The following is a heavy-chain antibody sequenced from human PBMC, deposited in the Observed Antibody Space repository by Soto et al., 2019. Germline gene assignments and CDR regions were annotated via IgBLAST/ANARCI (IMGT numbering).Heavy chain of an antibody. CDR2: TYYRSKWYN. V-gene: IGHV6-1*01. J-gene: IGHJ4*02. Sequence: SQTLSLTFAISGDSVSSNSSAWNWISQSPSRGLEWLGRTYYRSKWYNDYAVSVKSRITINPDTSKNQFSLQLNSVTPEDTAVYYCARGLPPYYYDSSGYYYRGHYFDYWGQGTLVTVSS. CDR1: GDSVSSNSSA. D-gene: IGHD3-22*01. CDR3: ARGLPPYYYDSSGYYYRGHYFDY.